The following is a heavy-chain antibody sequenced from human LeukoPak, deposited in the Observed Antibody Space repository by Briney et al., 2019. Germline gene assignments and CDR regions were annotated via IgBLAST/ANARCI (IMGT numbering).Heavy chain of an antibody. CDR2: ISSSSSYI. Sequence: GGSLRLSCAASGFTFSSYSMNWVRQAPGKGLEWVSSISSSSSYIYYADSVKGRFTISRDNAKNTLYLQMNSLRAEDTAVYYCTREGDSGSYFYYFDYWGQGTLVTVSS. CDR3: TREGDSGSYFYYFDY. CDR1: GFTFSSYS. D-gene: IGHD1-26*01. V-gene: IGHV3-21*01. J-gene: IGHJ4*02.